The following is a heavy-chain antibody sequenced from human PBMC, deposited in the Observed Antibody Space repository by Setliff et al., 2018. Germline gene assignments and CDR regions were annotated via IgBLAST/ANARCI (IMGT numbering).Heavy chain of an antibody. Sequence: GGSLRLSCAASGFTFSTYGMHWVRQAPGKGLEWVAYIWYDGSNKYYVDSVKGRFTVSRDNSKDTLYLQMDSLRAEDTAVYYCARWVFGSGWFLDYWGQGTLVTVSS. CDR3: ARWVFGSGWFLDY. V-gene: IGHV3-33*01. CDR2: IWYDGSNK. D-gene: IGHD6-19*01. CDR1: GFTFSTYG. J-gene: IGHJ4*02.